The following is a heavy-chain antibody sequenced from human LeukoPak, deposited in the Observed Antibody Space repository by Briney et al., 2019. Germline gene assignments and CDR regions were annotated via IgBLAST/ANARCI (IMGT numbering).Heavy chain of an antibody. CDR3: AREGHYDTSGYYHWFDP. CDR1: GGSFSSYY. D-gene: IGHD3-22*01. J-gene: IGHJ5*02. Sequence: SETLSLTCAVYGGSFSSYYWSWIRQPPGKGLEWIGYIYYSGSTNYNPSLKSRVTISVDTSKNQFSLKLSSVTAADTAVYYCAREGHYDTSGYYHWFDPWGQGTLVTVSS. CDR2: IYYSGST. V-gene: IGHV4-59*01.